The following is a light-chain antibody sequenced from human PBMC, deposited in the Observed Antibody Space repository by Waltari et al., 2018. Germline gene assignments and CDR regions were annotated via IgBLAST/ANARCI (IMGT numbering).Light chain of an antibody. V-gene: IGLV1-47*01. CDR3: AAWDDSLSVSYV. CDR1: NSNIGRNS. CDR2: RDE. J-gene: IGLJ1*01. Sequence: QSVLTQPPSVSGTPGQTVTTSCSGTNSNIGRNSVFWYHQLPGTAPKLLIYRDERRPSGVPDRFSGSKSGTSASLAIRGLRSEDEADYYCAAWDDSLSVSYVFGSGTKVTV.